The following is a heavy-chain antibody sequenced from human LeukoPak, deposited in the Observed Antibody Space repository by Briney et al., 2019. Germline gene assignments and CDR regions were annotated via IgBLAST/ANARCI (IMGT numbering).Heavy chain of an antibody. CDR3: ARTNRGYSFFDY. Sequence: SATLSLTCTVSGGSISSDYWSWIRPPPGKGLEWIGYIYYSGSTNYNPSLKSRVTISVDTSKNQFSLKLSSVTAADTAVYYCARTNRGYSFFDYWGQGTLVTVSS. J-gene: IGHJ4*02. V-gene: IGHV4-59*01. CDR1: GGSISSDY. D-gene: IGHD5-18*01. CDR2: IYYSGST.